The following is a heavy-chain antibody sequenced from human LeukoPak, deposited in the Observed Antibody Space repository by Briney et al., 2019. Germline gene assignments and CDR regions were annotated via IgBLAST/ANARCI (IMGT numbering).Heavy chain of an antibody. CDR1: GFTFSDYY. Sequence: GSLRLSCAASGFTFSDYYMSWIRQAPGKGLEWIGSIYYSGSTYYNPSLKSRVTISVDTSKNQFSLKLSSVTAADTAVYYCARDRAFDIWGQGTMVTVSS. J-gene: IGHJ3*02. V-gene: IGHV4-38-2*02. CDR2: IYYSGST. CDR3: ARDRAFDI.